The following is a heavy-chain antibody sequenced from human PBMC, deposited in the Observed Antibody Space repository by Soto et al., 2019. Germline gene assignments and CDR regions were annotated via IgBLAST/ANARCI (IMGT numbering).Heavy chain of an antibody. J-gene: IGHJ6*02. CDR3: ARGAVFGVVIGYYYYGMDV. CDR1: GGTFSSYA. CDR2: IIPIFGTA. V-gene: IGHV1-69*01. Sequence: QVQLVQSGAEVKKPGSSVQVSCKASGGTFSSYAISWVRQAPGQGLEWMGGIIPIFGTANYAQKFQGRVTITADESTSTAYMELSSLRSEDTAVYYCARGAVFGVVIGYYYYGMDVWGQGTTVTVSS. D-gene: IGHD3-3*01.